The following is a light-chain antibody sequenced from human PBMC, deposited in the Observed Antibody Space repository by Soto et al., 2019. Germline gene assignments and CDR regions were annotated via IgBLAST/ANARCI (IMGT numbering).Light chain of an antibody. J-gene: IGLJ1*01. Sequence: QSALTQPASVSGSPGQSITISCTGTSSDVGGYNHVSWYQQHPGKAPKLIIYEVRNRPSGVSNRLSGSKSGNTASLAISGLQSEDEADYYCASWDDSLNGPVFGTGTKLTVL. CDR1: SSDVGGYNH. V-gene: IGLV2-14*01. CDR2: EVR. CDR3: ASWDDSLNGPV.